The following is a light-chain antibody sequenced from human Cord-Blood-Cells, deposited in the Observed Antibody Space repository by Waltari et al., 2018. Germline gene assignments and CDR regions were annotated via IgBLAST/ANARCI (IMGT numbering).Light chain of an antibody. Sequence: VLTQSPATLSLSPGQRATISCRASHSVSSYLAWYQQKPDQAPRLLIYDASNRATGIPSRFSGSGYGTDFTVTISSLEPEDYAVYYCQQSSNWPPSTFGQGTRLEIK. V-gene: IGKV3-11*01. CDR1: HSVSSY. CDR3: QQSSNWPPST. J-gene: IGKJ5*01. CDR2: DAS.